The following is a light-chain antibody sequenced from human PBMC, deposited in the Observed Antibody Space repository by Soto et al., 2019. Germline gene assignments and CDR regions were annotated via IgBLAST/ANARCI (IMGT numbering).Light chain of an antibody. J-gene: IGLJ3*02. CDR1: SSNIGSNT. CDR3: AAWDDSLIGPV. Sequence: QSALTQPPSASGTPGQRVTISCSGSSSNIGSNTVTWYQRLPGTAPKLLIYSNNERPSGVPDRFSGSKSGTSASLAISGLQSEDETDYYCAAWDDSLIGPVFGGGTKVTVL. V-gene: IGLV1-44*01. CDR2: SNN.